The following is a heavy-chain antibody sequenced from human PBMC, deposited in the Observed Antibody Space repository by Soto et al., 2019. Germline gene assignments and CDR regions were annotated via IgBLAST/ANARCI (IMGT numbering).Heavy chain of an antibody. CDR2: ISGSGDHT. Sequence: GGSLRLSCAASGFSFNSYTMSWVSQAPGKAPGWVAGISGSGDHTHYADSVKGRYTISRDNFKNTLSLQMNSLRAEDSAVYYCAKDRGMTTVTFDAFQNWGQGTLVTVSS. D-gene: IGHD4-17*01. V-gene: IGHV3-23*01. CDR1: GFSFNSYT. J-gene: IGHJ1*01. CDR3: AKDRGMTTVTFDAFQN.